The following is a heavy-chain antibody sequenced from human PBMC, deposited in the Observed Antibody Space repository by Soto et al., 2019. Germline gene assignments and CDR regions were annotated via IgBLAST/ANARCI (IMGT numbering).Heavy chain of an antibody. D-gene: IGHD6-13*01. CDR3: ARGQQLVGTFDY. V-gene: IGHV4-59*01. J-gene: IGHJ4*02. CDR1: GGSISSYY. Sequence: QVQLQESGPGLVKPSETLSLTCTVSGGSISSYYWSWIRQPPGKGLEWIGYIYYSGSTNYNPSLKSRVTISVDTSKNQFSLKLSSVTAADTAVYYCARGQQLVGTFDYWGQGTLVTVSS. CDR2: IYYSGST.